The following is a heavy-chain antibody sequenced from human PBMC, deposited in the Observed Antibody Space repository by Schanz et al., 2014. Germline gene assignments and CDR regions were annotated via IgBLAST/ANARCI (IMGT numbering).Heavy chain of an antibody. Sequence: EVQLVEEGGGLEKAGGSLRRKGAASGGSVSRKGMKRVRKETGKGLVWVSRINSEGRTTIYADSVKGRFTISRDNAKNTLYLQMNSLRAEDTAVYYCARPLGPNYYYYGLDVWGQGTTVTVSS. CDR2: INSEGRTT. CDR1: GGSVSRKG. V-gene: IGHV3-74*01. CDR3: ARPLGPNYYYYGLDV. J-gene: IGHJ6*02.